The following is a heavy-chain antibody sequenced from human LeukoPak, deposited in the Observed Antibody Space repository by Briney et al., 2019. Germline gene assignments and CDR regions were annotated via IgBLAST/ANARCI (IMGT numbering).Heavy chain of an antibody. CDR3: ARALGVYSSGWMRSHYNWFDP. Sequence: RPSETLSLTCNVSGGSINNYYWNWIRQPAGKGLEWIGRIYTSGSTNYNPSLKSRVTISVDKSKNQFSLKLSSVTAADTAVYYCARALGVYSSGWMRSHYNWFDPWGQGTLVTVSS. CDR1: GGSINNYY. J-gene: IGHJ5*02. CDR2: IYTSGST. V-gene: IGHV4-4*07. D-gene: IGHD6-19*01.